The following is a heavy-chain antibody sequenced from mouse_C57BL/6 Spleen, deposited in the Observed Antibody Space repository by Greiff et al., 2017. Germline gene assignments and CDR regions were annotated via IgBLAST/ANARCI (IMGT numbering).Heavy chain of an antibody. CDR2: IDPETGGT. D-gene: IGHD1-1*01. CDR3: TRRGSSSFDY. CDR1: GYTFTDYE. J-gene: IGHJ2*01. Sequence: QVHVKQSGAELVRPGASVTLSCKASGYTFTDYEMHWVKQTPVHGLEWIGAIDPETGGTAYNQKFKGKAILTADKSSSTAYMELRSLTSEDSAVYYCTRRGSSSFDYWGQGTTLTVSS. V-gene: IGHV1-15*01.